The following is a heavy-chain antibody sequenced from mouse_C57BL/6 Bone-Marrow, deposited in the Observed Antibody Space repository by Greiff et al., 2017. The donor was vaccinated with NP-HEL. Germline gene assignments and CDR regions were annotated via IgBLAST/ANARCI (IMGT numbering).Heavy chain of an antibody. CDR3: TTSGGSSYFDY. V-gene: IGHV14-4*01. Sequence: EVQGVESGAELVRPGASVKLSCTASGFNIKDDYMHWVKQRPEQGLEWIGWIDPENGDTEYASKFQGKATITADTSSNTAYLQLSSLTSEDTAVYYCTTSGGSSYFDYWGQGTTLTVSS. D-gene: IGHD1-1*01. CDR2: IDPENGDT. J-gene: IGHJ2*01. CDR1: GFNIKDDY.